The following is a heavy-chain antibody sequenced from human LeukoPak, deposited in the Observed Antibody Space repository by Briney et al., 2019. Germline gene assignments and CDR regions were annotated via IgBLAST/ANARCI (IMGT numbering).Heavy chain of an antibody. D-gene: IGHD3-22*01. J-gene: IGHJ3*02. Sequence: PSETLSLTCTVSGASISGTAYYWGWVRQPPRKGLEWIGNIYYSGSTYYNASLQSRVTISIDTSKNQFSLRLSSVTAVDTAVYYCARSVSYYYDGSARGAFDIWGQGTMVTVSS. V-gene: IGHV4-39*07. CDR1: GASISGTAYY. CDR2: IYYSGST. CDR3: ARSVSYYYDGSARGAFDI.